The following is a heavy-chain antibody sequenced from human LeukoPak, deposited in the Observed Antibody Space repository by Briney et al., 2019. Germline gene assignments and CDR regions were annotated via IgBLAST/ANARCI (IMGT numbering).Heavy chain of an antibody. CDR2: ISSSSSYI. Sequence: GGSLRLSCAASGFIFSSYSMNWVRQAPGKGLEWVSSISSSSSYIYYADSVKGRFTISRDNAKNSLDLQMNSLRAEDTAVYYCARGAPRHFDYWGQGTLVTVSS. CDR1: GFIFSSYS. J-gene: IGHJ4*02. D-gene: IGHD1-26*01. CDR3: ARGAPRHFDY. V-gene: IGHV3-21*01.